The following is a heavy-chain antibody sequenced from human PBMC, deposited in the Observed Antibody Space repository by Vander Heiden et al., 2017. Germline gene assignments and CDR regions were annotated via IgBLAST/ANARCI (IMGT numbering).Heavy chain of an antibody. CDR1: GFALTNAW. V-gene: IGHV3-15*07. J-gene: IGHJ3*02. CDR3: TTGGSYSAFDI. D-gene: IGHD1-26*01. CDR2: IKSKAEGGAT. Sequence: EVQLVESGGGRVKPGGSLRPPSAVTGFALTNAWMNWVRQAPGKGLEWVGRIKSKAEGGATDYAAPVKGRFTISRDDSENTVYLQMNSLKSEDTAVYYCTTGGSYSAFDIWGQGTMVTVSS.